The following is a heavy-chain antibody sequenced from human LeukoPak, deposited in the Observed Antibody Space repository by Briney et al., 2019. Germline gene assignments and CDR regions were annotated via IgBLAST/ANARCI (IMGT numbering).Heavy chain of an antibody. CDR1: GDSISSYY. J-gene: IGHJ4*02. V-gene: IGHV4-4*07. CDR2: IYTSGST. Sequence: SETLSLTCAVSGDSISSYYWSWIRQPAGKGLEWIGRIYTSGSTNYNPSRKSRVTMSVDTTKNQFSLQLSSVTAADTAVYYCARHGGCSYAFCYWGQVVLVTFSS. CDR3: ARHGGCSYAFCY. D-gene: IGHD3/OR15-3a*01.